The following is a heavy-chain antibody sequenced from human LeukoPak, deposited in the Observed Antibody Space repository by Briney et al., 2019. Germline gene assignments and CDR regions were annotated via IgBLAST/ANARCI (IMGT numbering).Heavy chain of an antibody. CDR1: GGSISSGSYY. V-gene: IGHV4-61*01. CDR2: IYYSGST. Sequence: SETLSLTCTVSGGSISSGSYYWSWIRQPPGKGLEWIGYIYYSGSTNYNPSLKSRVTISVDTSKNQFSLKLSSVTAADTAVYYCARDGEDMVRGDHWFDPWGQGTLVTVSS. J-gene: IGHJ5*02. CDR3: ARDGEDMVRGDHWFDP. D-gene: IGHD3-10*01.